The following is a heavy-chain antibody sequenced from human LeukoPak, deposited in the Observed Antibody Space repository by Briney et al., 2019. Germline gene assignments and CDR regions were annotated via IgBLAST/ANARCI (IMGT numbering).Heavy chain of an antibody. Sequence: GGSLRLSCAASGFSFSSYAMTWARQAPVKGLEWVSAISGDGTRTYYADSVKGRFTISRDNSKNTLYLQMNSLRAEDTAVYYCAKDDCSSTSCLSFDYWGQGTLVTVSS. CDR1: GFSFSSYA. V-gene: IGHV3-23*01. J-gene: IGHJ4*02. CDR2: ISGDGTRT. CDR3: AKDDCSSTSCLSFDY. D-gene: IGHD2-2*01.